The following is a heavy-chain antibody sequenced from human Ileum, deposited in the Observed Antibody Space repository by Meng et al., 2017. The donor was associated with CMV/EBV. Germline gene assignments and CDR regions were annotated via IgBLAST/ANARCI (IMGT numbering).Heavy chain of an antibody. Sequence: KTSGDNFITYGIHGVRLAPGQRLEGMGWINTNTGNPTYAQDFTGRFVFSLDTSVSTTYLQINSLTTEDSALYYCTRGDGDHSSKFDYWGQGTLVTVSS. D-gene: IGHD5-24*01. J-gene: IGHJ4*02. V-gene: IGHV7-4-1*02. CDR2: INTNTGNP. CDR1: GDNFITYG. CDR3: TRGDGDHSSKFDY.